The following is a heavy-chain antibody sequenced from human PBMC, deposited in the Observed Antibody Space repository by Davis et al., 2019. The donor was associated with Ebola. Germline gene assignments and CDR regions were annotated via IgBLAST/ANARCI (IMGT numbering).Heavy chain of an antibody. D-gene: IGHD4-11*01. J-gene: IGHJ6*02. V-gene: IGHV1-18*01. CDR1: GYTFTSYG. CDR2: IIPIFGTA. Sequence: AASVKVSCKASGYTFTSYGISWVRQAPGQGLEWMGGIIPIFGTANYAQKLQGRVTMTTDTSTSTAYMELRSLRSDDTAVYYCAREGDHYSSLYYYYGMDVWGQGTTVTVSS. CDR3: AREGDHYSSLYYYYGMDV.